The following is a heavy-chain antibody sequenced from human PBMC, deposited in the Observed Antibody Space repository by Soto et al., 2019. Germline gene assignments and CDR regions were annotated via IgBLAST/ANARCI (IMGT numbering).Heavy chain of an antibody. CDR1: GDTSTSYY. CDR2: IHNSGTS. D-gene: IGHD3-22*01. V-gene: IGHV4-59*01. Sequence: PSETLSLTCTVSGDTSTSYYWGWIRQAPGKGLEWIGHIHNSGTSTHNPSLNGRVTISIDMSKKQFSLKLTSLTSADTAVYYCARDVYDSVGYTWFDSWSQGTLVTVSS. J-gene: IGHJ5*01. CDR3: ARDVYDSVGYTWFDS.